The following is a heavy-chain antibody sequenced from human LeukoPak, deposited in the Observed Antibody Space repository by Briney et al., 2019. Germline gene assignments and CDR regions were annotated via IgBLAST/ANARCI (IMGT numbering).Heavy chain of an antibody. CDR1: GFTFGSYA. V-gene: IGHV3-23*01. Sequence: GGSLRLSCTASGFTFGSYAMSWVRQAPGKGLEWVSSISGGSEDTYYADSVKGRFTISRDIATNTLYLQMNSLRAEDTAVYYCARAVGYGAGSYGFDIWGQGTTVTVSS. J-gene: IGHJ3*02. CDR2: ISGGSEDT. CDR3: ARAVGYGAGSYGFDI. D-gene: IGHD3-10*01.